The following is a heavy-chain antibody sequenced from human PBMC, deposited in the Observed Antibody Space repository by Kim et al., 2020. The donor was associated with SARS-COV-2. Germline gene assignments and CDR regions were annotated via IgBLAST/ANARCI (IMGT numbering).Heavy chain of an antibody. V-gene: IGHV1-8*01. D-gene: IGHD3-10*01. CDR1: GYTFTSYD. J-gene: IGHJ6*02. CDR2: MNPNSGNT. CDR3: AKRDITMVQGVIRGLYYYYYGMDV. Sequence: ASVKVSCKASGYTFTSYDINWVRQATGQGLEWMGWMNPNSGNTGYAQKFQGRVTMTRNTSINTAYMELSSLRSEDTAVYYCAKRDITMVQGVIRGLYYYYYGMDVWGQGTTVTVSS.